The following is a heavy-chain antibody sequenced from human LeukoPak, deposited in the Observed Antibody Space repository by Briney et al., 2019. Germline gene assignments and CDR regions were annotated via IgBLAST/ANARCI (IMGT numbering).Heavy chain of an antibody. CDR2: IYYSGST. J-gene: IGHJ4*02. D-gene: IGHD6-19*01. V-gene: IGHV4-59*08. CDR1: GGSISSYY. Sequence: SETLSLTCTVSGGSISSYYWSWIRQPPGKGLEWIGYIYYSGSTNYNPSLKSRVTISVDTSKNQFSLKLSSVTAADTAVYYCARQLSGWVLDYWGQGTLVTVSS. CDR3: ARQLSGWVLDY.